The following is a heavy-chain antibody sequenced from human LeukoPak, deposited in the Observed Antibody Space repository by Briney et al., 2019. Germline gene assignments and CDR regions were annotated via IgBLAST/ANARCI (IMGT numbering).Heavy chain of an antibody. D-gene: IGHD6-6*01. J-gene: IGHJ4*02. V-gene: IGHV4-34*01. CDR1: GGSFSGYY. CDR3: ARDLEYSSSSYYFDY. CDR2: IYHSGST. Sequence: SETLSLTCAVYGGSFSGYYWSWIRQPPGKGLEWIGEIYHSGSTNYNPSLKSRVTISVDKSKNQFSLKLSSVTAADTAVYYCARDLEYSSSSYYFDYWGQGTLVTVSS.